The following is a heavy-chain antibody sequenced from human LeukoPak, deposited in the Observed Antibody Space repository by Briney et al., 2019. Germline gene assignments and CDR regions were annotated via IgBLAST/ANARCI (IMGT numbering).Heavy chain of an antibody. Sequence: SETLSLTCTVSGGSISSYYWSWIRQPPGKGLEWIGYIYYSGSTNYNPSLKSRVTISVDTSKNQFSLKLSSVTAADTAVYYCASSMYYDFWSGHNWFDPWGQGTLVTVSS. J-gene: IGHJ5*02. V-gene: IGHV4-59*01. D-gene: IGHD3-3*01. CDR3: ASSMYYDFWSGHNWFDP. CDR2: IYYSGST. CDR1: GGSISSYY.